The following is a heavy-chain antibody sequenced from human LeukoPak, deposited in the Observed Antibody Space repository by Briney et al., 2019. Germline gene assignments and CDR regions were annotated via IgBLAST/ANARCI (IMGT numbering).Heavy chain of an antibody. V-gene: IGHV3-11*01. CDR3: ARVRHYCSSTSCYPYYFDY. J-gene: IGHJ4*02. D-gene: IGHD2-2*01. CDR1: GFTFSDYY. Sequence: GGSLRLSCAASGFTFSDYYMSWIRQAPGKGLEWVSYISSSGSTIYYADSVKGRFTISRDSAKNSLYLQMNSLRAEDTAVYYCARVRHYCSSTSCYPYYFDYWGQGTLVTVSS. CDR2: ISSSGSTI.